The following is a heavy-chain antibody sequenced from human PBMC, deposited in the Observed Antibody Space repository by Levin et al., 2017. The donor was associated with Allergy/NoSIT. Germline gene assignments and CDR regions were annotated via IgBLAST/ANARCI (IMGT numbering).Heavy chain of an antibody. J-gene: IGHJ3*02. CDR1: GFTFSSYA. Sequence: SCAASGFTFSSYAMSWVRQAPGKGLEWVSVISGSGGGTYYADSVKGRFTISRDNSKNTLFLQMNSLRVEDTAVFYCAKDKLYDGSAYGAFDIWGQGTMVTVSS. CDR3: AKDKLYDGSAYGAFDI. D-gene: IGHD3-22*01. CDR2: ISGSGGGT. V-gene: IGHV3-23*01.